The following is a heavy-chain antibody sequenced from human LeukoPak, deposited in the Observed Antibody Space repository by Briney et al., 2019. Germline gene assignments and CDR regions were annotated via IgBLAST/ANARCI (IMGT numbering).Heavy chain of an antibody. D-gene: IGHD6-19*01. Sequence: GGSLRLSCAASGFTFSSYSMNWVRQAPGKGLEWVSSISSSSSYIYYADSVKGRFTISRDNAKNSLFLQTSSLRAEDTAVYYCARVGHSSGWYGWFDPWGQGTLVTVSS. V-gene: IGHV3-21*01. CDR2: ISSSSSYI. CDR1: GFTFSSYS. CDR3: ARVGHSSGWYGWFDP. J-gene: IGHJ5*02.